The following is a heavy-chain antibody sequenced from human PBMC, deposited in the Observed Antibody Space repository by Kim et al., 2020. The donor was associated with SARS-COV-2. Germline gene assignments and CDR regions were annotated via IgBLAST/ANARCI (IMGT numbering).Heavy chain of an antibody. CDR3: AKDPDMGGWYGYFDY. CDR1: GFTFSSYG. J-gene: IGHJ4*02. V-gene: IGHV3-30*18. D-gene: IGHD6-19*01. CDR2: ISYDGSNK. Sequence: GGSLRLSCAASGFTFSSYGMHWVRQAPGKGLEWVAVISYDGSNKYYADSVKGRFTISRDNSKNTLYLQMNSLRAEDTAVYYCAKDPDMGGWYGYFDYWGQGTLVTVSS.